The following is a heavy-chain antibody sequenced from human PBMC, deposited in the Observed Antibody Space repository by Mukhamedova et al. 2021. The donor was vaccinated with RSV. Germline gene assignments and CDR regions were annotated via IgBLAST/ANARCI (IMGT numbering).Heavy chain of an antibody. V-gene: IGHV3-23*01. J-gene: IGHJ3*02. D-gene: IGHD1-14*01. Sequence: GLEWVSVISGSGTNTKYAESVKGRLTISRDNSRNTLYLQMHSLRAEDTAIYYCVKGPGTGVDGFDIRGQGTMVTVSS. CDR2: ISGSGTNT. CDR3: VKGPGTGVDGFDI.